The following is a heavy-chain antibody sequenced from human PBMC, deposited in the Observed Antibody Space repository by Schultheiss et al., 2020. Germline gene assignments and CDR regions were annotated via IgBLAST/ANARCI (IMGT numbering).Heavy chain of an antibody. CDR1: GGSFSGHY. V-gene: IGHV4-34*01. CDR3: ARGVSESPNYDFWSGYYPEMDS. J-gene: IGHJ4*02. D-gene: IGHD3-3*01. CDR2: INQSGST. Sequence: SETLSLTCAVYGGSFSGHYWGWIRQPPGKGLEWIGEINQSGSTNYNPSLKSRVTISLDTSKNQFSLKLSSVTAADTAMYYCARGVSESPNYDFWSGYYPEMDSWGQGTLVTVSS.